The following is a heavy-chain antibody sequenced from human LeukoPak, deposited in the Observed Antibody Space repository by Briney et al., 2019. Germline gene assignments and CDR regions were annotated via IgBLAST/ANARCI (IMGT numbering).Heavy chain of an antibody. CDR2: INPNSGGT. J-gene: IGHJ5*02. V-gene: IGHV1-2*02. D-gene: IGHD3-22*01. Sequence: ASVKVSCKASGYTFTGYYMHWVRQAPGQGLEWMGWINPNSGGTNYAQKFQGRVTMTRDTSISTAYMELSRLRSDDTAVYYCARDQAPNYYDSSGDWFDPWGQGTLVTVSS. CDR1: GYTFTGYY. CDR3: ARDQAPNYYDSSGDWFDP.